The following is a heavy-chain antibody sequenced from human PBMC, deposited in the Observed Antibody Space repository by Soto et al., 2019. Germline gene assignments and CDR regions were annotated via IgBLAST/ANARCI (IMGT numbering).Heavy chain of an antibody. D-gene: IGHD1-26*01. Sequence: QVQLQESGPGLVKPSETLSLTCTVSGGSISSYYWSCIRQPPGKGLEWIGYIYYRGSTNYNPSLKSRITISVDTSKNQFSLKLSSVTAADTAVYYCARRWGGSLDFWGQGTLVTVSS. CDR3: ARRWGGSLDF. CDR2: IYYRGST. V-gene: IGHV4-59*08. J-gene: IGHJ4*02. CDR1: GGSISSYY.